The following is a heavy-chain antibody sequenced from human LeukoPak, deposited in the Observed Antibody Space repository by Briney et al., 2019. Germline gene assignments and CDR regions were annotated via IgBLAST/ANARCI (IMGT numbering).Heavy chain of an antibody. CDR1: GVSFDDYY. CDR3: TRITAGHDY. D-gene: IGHD2-21*02. Sequence: SETLSLTCAVSGVSFDDYYWSWVRQTPGKGLEWIGEINHSGYTNDSPSLKSRVTLSIDTSRKQFSLNLRSVTVADTGIYYCTRITAGHDYWGQRALVTVSS. J-gene: IGHJ4*02. CDR2: INHSGYT. V-gene: IGHV4-34*01.